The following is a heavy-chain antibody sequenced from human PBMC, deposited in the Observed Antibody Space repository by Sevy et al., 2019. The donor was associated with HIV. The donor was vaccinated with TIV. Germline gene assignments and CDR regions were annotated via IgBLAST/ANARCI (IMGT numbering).Heavy chain of an antibody. CDR2: ISGSGGST. J-gene: IGHJ6*03. D-gene: IGHD2-21*02. V-gene: IGHV3-23*01. Sequence: GGSLRLSCAASGFTFSSYAMSWVRQAPGKGLESVSAISGSGGSTYYADSVKGRFTISRDNSKNTLYLQMNSLRAEDTAVYYCAKGIYDNGGNSEYYYYMDVWGKGTTVTVSS. CDR3: AKGIYDNGGNSEYYYYMDV. CDR1: GFTFSSYA.